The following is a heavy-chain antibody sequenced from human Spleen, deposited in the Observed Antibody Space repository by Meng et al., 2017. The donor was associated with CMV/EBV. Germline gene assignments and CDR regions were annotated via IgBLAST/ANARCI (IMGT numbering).Heavy chain of an antibody. CDR1: GYNFRIYG. CDR3: ARGSYGVLGS. J-gene: IGHJ5*01. V-gene: IGHV1-18*01. CDR2: ISGYTGKT. D-gene: IGHD4-17*01. Sequence: VSCNASGYNFRIYGISWVRQAPGQGLEWMGWISGYTGKTNYAQKFQGRISMTTDTSTSTAYMEIRSLTSDDTAVYYCARGSYGVLGSWGQRTLVTVSS.